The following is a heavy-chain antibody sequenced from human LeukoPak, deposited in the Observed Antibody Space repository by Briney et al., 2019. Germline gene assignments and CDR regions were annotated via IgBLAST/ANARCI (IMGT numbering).Heavy chain of an antibody. CDR2: IYYTGTT. D-gene: IGHD3-10*01. CDR3: ARQRASGTWAFDI. J-gene: IGHJ3*02. V-gene: IGHV4-39*01. CDR1: GGSIISSGDY. Sequence: SETLSLTCTVSGGSIISSGDYWCGGIRQPPGKGLEWIGSIYYTGTTYNDPSLKSRVTISVDTSKSHFSLRLTSVTAADTAVYYCARQRASGTWAFDIWGQGTMVTVSS.